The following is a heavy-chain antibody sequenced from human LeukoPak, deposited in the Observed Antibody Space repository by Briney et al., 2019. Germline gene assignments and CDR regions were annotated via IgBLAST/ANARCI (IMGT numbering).Heavy chain of an antibody. CDR2: INSDGSIT. V-gene: IGHV3-74*01. D-gene: IGHD2-2*01. J-gene: IGHJ6*02. CDR3: ARDMASLGYYGMDV. CDR1: GFTFSGSA. Sequence: GGSLRLSCAASGFTFSGSAMHWVRQAPGKGLVWVSRINSDGSITSYADSVKGRFTISRDNAKNTLYLQMNSLRAEDTAVYYCARDMASLGYYGMDVWGQGTTVTVSS.